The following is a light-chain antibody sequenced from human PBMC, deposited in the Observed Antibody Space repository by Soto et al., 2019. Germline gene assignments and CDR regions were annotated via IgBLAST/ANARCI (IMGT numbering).Light chain of an antibody. V-gene: IGKV3-15*01. CDR3: QQYNNWPYT. CDR2: GAS. J-gene: IGKJ2*01. Sequence: EMLMTQSPSTQSVSPGERASLSCRASQSIGGNLAWYQQKPGQAPRLLIYGASTRATGVPARFSGSGSRTDFTLTISSLQSEDFAIYYCQQYNNWPYTFGQGTKLEI. CDR1: QSIGGN.